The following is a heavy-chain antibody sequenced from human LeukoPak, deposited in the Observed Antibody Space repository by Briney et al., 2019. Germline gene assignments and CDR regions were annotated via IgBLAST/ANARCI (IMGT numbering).Heavy chain of an antibody. CDR1: GFTFSSYA. D-gene: IGHD2-15*01. Sequence: PGGSLRLSCAASGFTFSSYAMSWVRQAPGKGLEWVSAISGSGGSTYYADSVKGRFTISRDNSKNTLYLQMNSLRAEGTAVYYCAKDLGYGLIRYYFDYWGQGTLVTVSS. CDR2: ISGSGGST. CDR3: AKDLGYGLIRYYFDY. J-gene: IGHJ4*02. V-gene: IGHV3-23*01.